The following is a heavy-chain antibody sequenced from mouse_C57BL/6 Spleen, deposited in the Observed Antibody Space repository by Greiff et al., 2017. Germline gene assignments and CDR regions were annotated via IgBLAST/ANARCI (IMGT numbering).Heavy chain of an antibody. CDR1: GFTFSNYW. CDR2: IRLKSGNYAT. D-gene: IGHD1-1*01. J-gene: IGHJ1*01. V-gene: IGHV6-3*01. Sequence: EVKVEESGGGLVQPGGSMKLSCVASGFTFSNYWMNWVRQSPEKGLEWVAQIRLKSGNYATHYAESVKGRFTISRDESNSSVYLQMNNLRAEDTGIYYCPLCYYCSSRSCYFDVWGPGTTVTVSS. CDR3: PLCYYCSSRSCYFDV.